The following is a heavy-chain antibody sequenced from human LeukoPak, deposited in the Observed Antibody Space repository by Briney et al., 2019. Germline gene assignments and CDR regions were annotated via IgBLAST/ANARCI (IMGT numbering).Heavy chain of an antibody. Sequence: PSETLSLTCTVSGGSISSSSYYWGWIRQPPGKGLEWIGSIYYSGSTYYNPSLKSRVTISVDTSKNQFSLKLSSVTAADTAVYYCARHYAGGYYYRWFDPWGQGTLVTVSS. CDR2: IYYSGST. D-gene: IGHD3-22*01. V-gene: IGHV4-39*01. CDR3: ARHYAGGYYYRWFDP. CDR1: GGSISSSSYY. J-gene: IGHJ5*02.